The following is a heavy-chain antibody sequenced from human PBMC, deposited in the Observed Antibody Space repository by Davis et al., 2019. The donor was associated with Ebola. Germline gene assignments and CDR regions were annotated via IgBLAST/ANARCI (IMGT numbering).Heavy chain of an antibody. CDR2: INHSGST. Sequence: SETLSLTCAVYGGSFSGYYWSWIRQSPGKGLEWIGEINHSGSTNYNPSLKSRVSISLDKSKNQFSLRLSSVTAADTAVYYCASSVFGVVLAPYYFDYWGHGSLVTVSS. CDR3: ASSVFGVVLAPYYFDY. CDR1: GGSFSGYY. V-gene: IGHV4-34*01. J-gene: IGHJ4*01. D-gene: IGHD3-3*01.